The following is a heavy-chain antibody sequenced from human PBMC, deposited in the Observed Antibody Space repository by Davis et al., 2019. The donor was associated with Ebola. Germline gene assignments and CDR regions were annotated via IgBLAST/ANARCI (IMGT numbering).Heavy chain of an antibody. CDR3: ARGHCSPASCFTSFDI. V-gene: IGHV4-39*01. CDR2: IYYSGTI. Sequence: SDTLSPTCALPGGSISSSKWWSWVRLPPGKGLGWTGSIYYSGTIYYNPPLKSRFTISVDASKNQFSLNLISVTAADTATYYCARGHCSPASCFTSFDIWGQGTVVTVSS. CDR1: GGSISSSKW. D-gene: IGHD2-2*02. J-gene: IGHJ3*02.